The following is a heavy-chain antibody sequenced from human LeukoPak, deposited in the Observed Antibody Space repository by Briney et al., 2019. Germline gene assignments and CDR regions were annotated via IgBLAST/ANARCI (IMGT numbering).Heavy chain of an antibody. V-gene: IGHV1-69*04. CDR3: ARGRESSGWFLGAYYFDY. Sequence: GASVKLSCKASGGTFSSYAISWVRQAPGQGLEWMGRIIPIFGIANYAQKFQGRVTITADKSTSTAYMELSSLRSEDTAVYYCARGRESSGWFLGAYYFDYWGQGTLVTVSS. D-gene: IGHD6-19*01. CDR2: IIPIFGIA. CDR1: GGTFSSYA. J-gene: IGHJ4*02.